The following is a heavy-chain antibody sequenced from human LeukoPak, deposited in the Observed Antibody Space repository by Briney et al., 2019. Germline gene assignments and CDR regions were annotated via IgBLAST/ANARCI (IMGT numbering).Heavy chain of an antibody. J-gene: IGHJ3*02. CDR3: ARAHYDSSGYYYVHAFDI. D-gene: IGHD3-22*01. V-gene: IGHV1-2*02. Sequence: ASVKVSCKASGYTFTGYYMHWVRQAPGQGLEWMGWINPNSGGTKYAQKFQGRGTMTRETSISTAYMELSRLRSDDTAVYYCARAHYDSSGYYYVHAFDIWGQGTMVTASS. CDR2: INPNSGGT. CDR1: GYTFTGYY.